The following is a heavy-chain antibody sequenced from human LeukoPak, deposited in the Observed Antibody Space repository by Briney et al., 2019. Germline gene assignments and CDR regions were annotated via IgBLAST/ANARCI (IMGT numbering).Heavy chain of an antibody. Sequence: PSETLSLTCTVSGGSISSYYWSWIRQPPGKGLEWIGYIYYSGSTNYNPSLKSRVTISVDTSKNQFSLKLSSVTAADTAVYYCARARYSSSWDSPRNYYYFDYCGQGTLVTVSS. CDR2: IYYSGST. V-gene: IGHV4-59*01. J-gene: IGHJ4*02. CDR3: ARARYSSSWDSPRNYYYFDY. CDR1: GGSISSYY. D-gene: IGHD6-13*01.